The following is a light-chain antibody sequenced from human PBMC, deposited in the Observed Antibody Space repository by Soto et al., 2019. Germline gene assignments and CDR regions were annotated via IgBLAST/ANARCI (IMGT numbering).Light chain of an antibody. CDR2: GAS. V-gene: IGKV1-9*01. CDR3: QQLNSFPIP. CDR1: QGISSF. Sequence: IPLTQSPSSLSASVGDRVTITCRASQGISSFLAWYQQKPGKAPKLLIYGASTLQSGVPSRFSGSGSGTDFTLTIGSLQPDDFATYYCQQLNSFPIPFGPGTKVDIK. J-gene: IGKJ3*01.